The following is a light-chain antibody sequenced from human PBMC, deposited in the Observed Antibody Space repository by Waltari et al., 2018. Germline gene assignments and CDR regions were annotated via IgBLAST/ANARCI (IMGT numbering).Light chain of an antibody. V-gene: IGLV3-9*01. CDR1: NIGSKN. J-gene: IGLJ2*01. CDR2: RDS. CDR3: QVWDSSTEV. Sequence: SYELTQPLSVSVALGQTARITCGGNNIGSKNVHWYQQKPGQAPVLVIYRDSNRPSGIPERCSGSNSGNTATLTSSRAQAGDEADYYCQVWDSSTEVFGGGTKLTVL.